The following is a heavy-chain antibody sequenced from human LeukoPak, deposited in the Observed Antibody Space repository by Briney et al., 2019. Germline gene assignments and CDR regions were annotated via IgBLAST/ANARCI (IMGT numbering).Heavy chain of an antibody. CDR3: ARGGSGLFDY. CDR2: IYYSGGT. Sequence: SETLSLTCTVSGGSISSYYWSWIRQPPGKGLEWIGYIYYSGGTNYNPSLKSRVTISVDTSKNQFSLKLSSVTAADTAVYYCARGGSGLFDYWGQGTLVTVSS. CDR1: GGSISSYY. V-gene: IGHV4-59*01. D-gene: IGHD3-3*01. J-gene: IGHJ4*02.